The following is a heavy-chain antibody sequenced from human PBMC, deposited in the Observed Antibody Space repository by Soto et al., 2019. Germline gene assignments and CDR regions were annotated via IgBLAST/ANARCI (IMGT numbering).Heavy chain of an antibody. CDR3: ARGRRYSSGLNYYYGMDV. CDR1: SGSFSGYY. Sequence: SETLSLTSAVYSGSFSGYYWSWIRQPPGKGLEWIGEINHSGSTNYNPSLKSRVTISVDTSKNQFSLKLSSVTAADTAVYYCARGRRYSSGLNYYYGMDVWGQGTTVTVSS. D-gene: IGHD6-19*01. CDR2: INHSGST. J-gene: IGHJ6*02. V-gene: IGHV4-34*01.